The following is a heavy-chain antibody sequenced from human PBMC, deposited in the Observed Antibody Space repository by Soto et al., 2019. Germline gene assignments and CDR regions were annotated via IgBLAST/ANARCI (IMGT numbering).Heavy chain of an antibody. Sequence: SETLSLTCTVSGGSVSSGSYYWSWIRQPPGKGLEWIGYIYYSGSTNYNPSLKSRVTISVDTSKNQFSLKLSSVTAADTAVYYCARVTTTVTTMDYWGQGTLVTVSS. CDR3: ARVTTTVTTMDY. CDR2: IYYSGST. V-gene: IGHV4-61*01. J-gene: IGHJ4*02. D-gene: IGHD4-17*01. CDR1: GGSVSSGSYY.